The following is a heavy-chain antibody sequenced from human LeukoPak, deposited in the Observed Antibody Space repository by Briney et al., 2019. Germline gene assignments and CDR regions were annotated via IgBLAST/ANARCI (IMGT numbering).Heavy chain of an antibody. CDR2: ISSSGNDT. D-gene: IGHD6-6*01. CDR1: EFTFSSYA. J-gene: IGHJ6*02. CDR3: GRHISSLYNYYGMDV. V-gene: IGHV3-23*01. Sequence: GGSLRLSCVASEFTFSSYAMSWVRQAPEKGLEWVSSISSSGNDTYYTDSVKGRFTISRDNSKNTLYLQMNSLRAEDTAVYYCGRHISSLYNYYGMDVWGQGTTVTVSS.